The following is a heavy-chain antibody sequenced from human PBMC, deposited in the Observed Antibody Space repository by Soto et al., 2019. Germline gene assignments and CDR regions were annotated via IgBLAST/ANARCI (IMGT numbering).Heavy chain of an antibody. J-gene: IGHJ4*02. V-gene: IGHV1-69*02. CDR2: IFPLTDIP. CDR3: ARGPLVVLNYFES. CDR1: GGTFRNYP. Sequence: QVQLVQSGTEVKKPGSSVKVSCKASGGTFRNYPINWVRQAPGQGLEWMGSIFPLTDIPDYAQNFQDRLTISADKSTSKAYMELSSLTSDDTAMYFCARGPLVVLNYFESWGQGTLVTVSS.